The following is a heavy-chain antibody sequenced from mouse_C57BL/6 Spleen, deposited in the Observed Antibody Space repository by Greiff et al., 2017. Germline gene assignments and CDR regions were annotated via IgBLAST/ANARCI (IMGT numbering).Heavy chain of an antibody. J-gene: IGHJ2*01. Sequence: VKLMESGPELVKPGASVKISCKASGYAFSSSWMNWVKQRPGKGLEWIGRIYPGDGATNYNGKFKGKATLTADKSSSTAYMQLSSLTSEDSSVCFCARHDYDNWGQGTTLTVSS. CDR3: ARHDYDN. V-gene: IGHV1-82*01. CDR2: IYPGDGAT. CDR1: GYAFSSSW. D-gene: IGHD2-4*01.